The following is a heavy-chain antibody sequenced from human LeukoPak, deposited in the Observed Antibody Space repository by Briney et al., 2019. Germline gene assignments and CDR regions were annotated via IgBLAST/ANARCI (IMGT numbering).Heavy chain of an antibody. Sequence: PGGPLRLSCAASEFIVSINYMTWVRQAPGKGLEWVSLIYSRGDTKYADSVKGRFTISRDNSKNTLYLQMSSLRAEDTAVYHCAKYAHGSGTSFDPWGQGTLVTVSS. J-gene: IGHJ5*02. V-gene: IGHV3-66*01. CDR3: AKYAHGSGTSFDP. CDR1: EFIVSINY. D-gene: IGHD3-10*01. CDR2: IYSRGDT.